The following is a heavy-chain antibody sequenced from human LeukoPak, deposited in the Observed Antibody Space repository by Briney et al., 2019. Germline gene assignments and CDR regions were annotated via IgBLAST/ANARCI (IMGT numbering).Heavy chain of an antibody. CDR3: ARAGVWDYSDSSGYHNAAFDI. V-gene: IGHV1-2*02. Sequence: ASVKVSCKASGYTFTSYYMHWVRQAPGQGLEWMGWINPSSGGTNYAQKFQGRVTVTRNTSISTAYMDLSRLRSDDTAVYYCARAGVWDYSDSSGYHNAAFDIWGQGTMVTVSS. CDR1: GYTFTSYY. J-gene: IGHJ3*02. D-gene: IGHD3-22*01. CDR2: INPSSGGT.